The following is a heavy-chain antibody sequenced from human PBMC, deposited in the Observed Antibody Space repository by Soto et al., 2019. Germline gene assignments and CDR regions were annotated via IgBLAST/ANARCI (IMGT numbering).Heavy chain of an antibody. CDR2: ISSSSSTI. CDR3: ARDSSDFWSGYYLDY. J-gene: IGHJ4*02. D-gene: IGHD3-3*01. Sequence: EVQLVESGGGLVQPGGSLRLSCAASGFTFSSYSMNWVRQAPGKGLEWVSYISSSSSTIYYADSVKGRFIISRDNAKNSLYLQMNSLRAEDTAVYYCARDSSDFWSGYYLDYWGQGTLVTVSS. V-gene: IGHV3-48*01. CDR1: GFTFSSYS.